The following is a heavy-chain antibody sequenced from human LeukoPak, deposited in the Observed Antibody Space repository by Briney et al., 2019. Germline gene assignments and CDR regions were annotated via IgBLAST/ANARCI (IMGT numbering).Heavy chain of an antibody. V-gene: IGHV4-59*08. Sequence: SETLSLTCTVSGGSISSYYWSWIRQPPGKGLEWIGYIYYSGSTNYNPSLKSRVTISVDTSKNQFSLKLSSVTAADTAVYYCARRMKYGDYAYYYYGMDVWGQGTTVTVSS. D-gene: IGHD4-17*01. J-gene: IGHJ6*02. CDR1: GGSISSYY. CDR2: IYYSGST. CDR3: ARRMKYGDYAYYYYGMDV.